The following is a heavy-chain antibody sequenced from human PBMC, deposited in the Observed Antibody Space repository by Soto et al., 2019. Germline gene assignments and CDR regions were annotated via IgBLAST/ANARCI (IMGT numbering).Heavy chain of an antibody. J-gene: IGHJ4*02. D-gene: IGHD2-15*01. CDR1: GFTFVMYA. CDR2: INAGNGHT. CDR3: ARAGWFPEGYFDF. Sequence: EDAVQVSCKASGFTFVMYAIHWVRQAPGQGLEWMAWINAGNGHTTYSQKFQGRVTITRDTSARTVYMELRSLRFEDTATYYCARAGWFPEGYFDFCGQGTPVTV. V-gene: IGHV1-3*01.